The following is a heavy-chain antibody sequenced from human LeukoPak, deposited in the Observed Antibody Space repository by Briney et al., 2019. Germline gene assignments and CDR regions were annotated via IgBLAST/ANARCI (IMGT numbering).Heavy chain of an antibody. Sequence: GGSLRLSCAASGFTFDDYTMHWVRQAPGKSLEWVSLITWDSGTTYYKDSVKGRFTISRDNSKNSLYLQMNSLRTEDTALHYCAKGYSSGWYPFDYWGQGTLVTVSS. CDR1: GFTFDDYT. CDR2: ITWDSGTT. V-gene: IGHV3-43*01. J-gene: IGHJ4*02. CDR3: AKGYSSGWYPFDY. D-gene: IGHD6-19*01.